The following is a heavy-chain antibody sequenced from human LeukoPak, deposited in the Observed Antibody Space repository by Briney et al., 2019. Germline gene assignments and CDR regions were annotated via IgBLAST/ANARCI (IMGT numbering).Heavy chain of an antibody. CDR2: ISAYNGNT. V-gene: IGHV1-18*01. CDR3: ARAAPYCSSSSCYKDY. CDR1: GYTFTSYG. Sequence: ASVKVSCKASGYTFTSYGISWVRQAPGQGLEWMGWISAYNGNTNYAQKLQGGVTMTTDTSTSTAYMELRSLRSDDTAVYYCARAAPYCSSSSCYKDYWGQGALVTVSS. J-gene: IGHJ4*02. D-gene: IGHD2-2*02.